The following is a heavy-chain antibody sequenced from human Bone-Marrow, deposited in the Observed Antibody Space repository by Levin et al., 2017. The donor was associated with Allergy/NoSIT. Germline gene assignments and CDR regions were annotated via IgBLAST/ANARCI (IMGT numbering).Heavy chain of an antibody. J-gene: IGHJ3*02. V-gene: IGHV1-69*02. Sequence: PGESLKISCKASGGTFSSYTISWVRQAPGQGLEWMGRIIPILGIANYAQKFQGRVTITADKSTSTAYMELSSLRSEDTAVYYCASIVVPAAMGGMDAFDIWGQGTMVTVSS. CDR3: ASIVVPAAMGGMDAFDI. CDR1: GGTFSSYT. D-gene: IGHD2-2*01. CDR2: IIPILGIA.